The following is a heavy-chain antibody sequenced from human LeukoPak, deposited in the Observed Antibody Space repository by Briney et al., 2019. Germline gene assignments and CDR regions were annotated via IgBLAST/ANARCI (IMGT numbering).Heavy chain of an antibody. Sequence: GASVKVSCKASGGTFSSYAISWVRQAPGQGLEWMGGIIPIFGTANYAQKFQGRVTITTDESTSTAYMELSSLRSEDTAVYYCARVHSYYDSSGYYFDYWGQGPLVTVSS. CDR2: IIPIFGTA. CDR1: GGTFSSYA. V-gene: IGHV1-69*05. D-gene: IGHD3-22*01. J-gene: IGHJ4*02. CDR3: ARVHSYYDSSGYYFDY.